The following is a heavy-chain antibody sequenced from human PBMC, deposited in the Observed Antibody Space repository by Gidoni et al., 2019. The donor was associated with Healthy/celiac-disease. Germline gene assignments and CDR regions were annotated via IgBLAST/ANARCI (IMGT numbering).Heavy chain of an antibody. Sequence: QVQLVQSGAEVKKPGSSVKVSCKASGRTFSSYAIRWVRQAPGQGLEWMGGIIPIFGTANYAQKCQGRVTITADESTSTAYMELSSLRSEDTAVYYCARDVVEMATISKRMDVWGQGTTVTVSS. CDR1: GRTFSSYA. CDR3: ARDVVEMATISKRMDV. CDR2: IIPIFGTA. D-gene: IGHD5-12*01. V-gene: IGHV1-69*01. J-gene: IGHJ6*02.